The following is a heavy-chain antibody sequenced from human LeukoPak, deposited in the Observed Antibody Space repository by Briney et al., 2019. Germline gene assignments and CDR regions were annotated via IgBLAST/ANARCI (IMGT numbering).Heavy chain of an antibody. D-gene: IGHD1-26*01. Sequence: SETLSLTCTVSGGSISGNHWSWVRRPPGKGLEWIGYIYYSGSTNYNPSPKSRVTISVDTSKNQFSLKLRSVTAADTAVYYCARDQRTVGYYGMDVWGRGTTDTVSS. J-gene: IGHJ6*02. CDR3: ARDQRTVGYYGMDV. V-gene: IGHV4-59*01. CDR1: GGSISGNH. CDR2: IYYSGST.